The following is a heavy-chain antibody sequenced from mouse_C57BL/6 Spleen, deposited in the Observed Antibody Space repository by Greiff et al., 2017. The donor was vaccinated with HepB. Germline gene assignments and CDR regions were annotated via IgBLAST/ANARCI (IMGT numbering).Heavy chain of an antibody. CDR2: IYPSDSET. CDR1: GYTFTSYW. CDR3: ARGAHHFDY. V-gene: IGHV1-61*01. Sequence: QVQLQQPGAELVRPGSSVKLSCKASGYTFTSYWMDWVKQRPGQGLEWIGNIYPSDSETHYNQKFKDKATLTVDKSSSTAYMQLSSLTSEDSAVYYCARGAHHFDYWGQGTTLTVSS. J-gene: IGHJ2*01.